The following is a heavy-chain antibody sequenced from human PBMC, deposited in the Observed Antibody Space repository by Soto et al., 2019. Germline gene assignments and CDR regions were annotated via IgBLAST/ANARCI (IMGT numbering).Heavy chain of an antibody. Sequence: SETLSLTCTVSGGSISSYYCSWIRQPPGKGLEWIGYIYYSGSTNYSPSLKSRVTISVDTSKNQFSLKLSSVTAADTAVYYCARGGYHDVYDYWGQGTLPTASS. D-gene: IGHD2-8*01. CDR1: GGSISSYY. CDR2: IYYSGST. CDR3: ARGGYHDVYDY. V-gene: IGHV4-59*01. J-gene: IGHJ4*02.